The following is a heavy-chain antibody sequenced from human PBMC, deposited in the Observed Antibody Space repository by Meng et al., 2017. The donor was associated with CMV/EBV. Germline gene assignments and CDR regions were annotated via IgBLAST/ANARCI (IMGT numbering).Heavy chain of an antibody. CDR1: GGSISSYY. Sequence: GSLSLTCTVSGGSISSYYWSWIRQPPGKGLEWIGYIYYSGSTNYNPSLKSRVTISVDTSKNQFSLKLISMTAVDTAMYYCARLPDVVDGGLVTGNWVDPWGQGTLVTVSS. V-gene: IGHV4-59*12. CDR2: IYYSGST. J-gene: IGHJ5*02. D-gene: IGHD5-18*01. CDR3: ARLPDVVDGGLVTGNWVDP.